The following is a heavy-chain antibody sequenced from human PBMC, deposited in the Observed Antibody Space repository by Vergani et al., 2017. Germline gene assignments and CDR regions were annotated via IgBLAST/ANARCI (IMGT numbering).Heavy chain of an antibody. V-gene: IGHV1-69*12. D-gene: IGHD3-10*01. CDR3: ARDRYELRLYDGAGSYYFLAP. J-gene: IGHJ5*02. Sequence: QVQLVQSGAEVKKPGSSVKVSCKASGVTFSSYSISWVRQAPGQGLEWMGGIVPIFVTANYAQKFRGRFTITADESTSTAYMELSSLRSEDTAVYYCARDRYELRLYDGAGSYYFLAPWGQGTLVTVSS. CDR2: IVPIFVTA. CDR1: GVTFSSYS.